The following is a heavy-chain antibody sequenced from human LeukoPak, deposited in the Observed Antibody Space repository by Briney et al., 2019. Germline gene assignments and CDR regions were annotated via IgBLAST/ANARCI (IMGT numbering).Heavy chain of an antibody. CDR3: ARVSGLGSYYDSSGYPDY. CDR2: INWNGGST. D-gene: IGHD3-22*01. Sequence: GGSLRLSCAASGFTFDDYGMSWVRQAPGKGLEWVSGINWNGGSTGYADSVKGRFTISRDNAENSVYLQMNSLRAEDTALYYCARVSGLGSYYDSSGYPDYWGQGTLVTVSS. CDR1: GFTFDDYG. J-gene: IGHJ4*02. V-gene: IGHV3-20*04.